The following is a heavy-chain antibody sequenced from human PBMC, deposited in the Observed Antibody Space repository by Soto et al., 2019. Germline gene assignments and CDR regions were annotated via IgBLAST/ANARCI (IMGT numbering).Heavy chain of an antibody. CDR2: INPNSGGT. Sequence: QVKRVQSGAEVKKPGASVKVSCKASGYTFTGYYMHWVRQAPGQGLEWMGWINPNSGGTNYGQKFQGRVTMTRDTSISTAYMELSRLRADDTAVYYCARDARLVISSGALYYYCGMDVWGQGTTVTVSS. D-gene: IGHD3-9*01. CDR3: ARDARLVISSGALYYYCGMDV. V-gene: IGHV1-2*02. CDR1: GYTFTGYY. J-gene: IGHJ6*02.